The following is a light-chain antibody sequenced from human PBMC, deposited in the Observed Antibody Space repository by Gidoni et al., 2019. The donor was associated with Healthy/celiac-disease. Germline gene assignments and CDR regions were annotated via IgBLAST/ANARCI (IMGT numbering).Light chain of an antibody. Sequence: ELVLTQSPGTLSLYPGERATLYYRASQSVSSSYLAWYQQKPGQAPMLLIYGASSRATGIPDRFSGSGSGTDFTLTISRLEPEDFAVYYCQQYGSSPPYTFGQGTKLESK. CDR1: QSVSSSY. V-gene: IGKV3-20*01. J-gene: IGKJ2*01. CDR3: QQYGSSPPYT. CDR2: GAS.